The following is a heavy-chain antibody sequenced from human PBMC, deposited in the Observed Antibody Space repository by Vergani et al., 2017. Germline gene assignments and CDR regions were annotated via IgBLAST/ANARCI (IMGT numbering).Heavy chain of an antibody. CDR2: INPNSGGT. J-gene: IGHJ4*02. Sequence: QVQLVQSGAEVKKPGASVKVSCKASGYTFTGYYMHWVRQAPGQGLEWMGWINPNSGGTNYAQKFQGRVTMTRDTSISTAYMELSRLRSDDTAVYYCARADTYYYGSGSFYGLDYWGQGTLVTVSS. CDR1: GYTFTGYY. V-gene: IGHV1-2*02. CDR3: ARADTYYYGSGSFYGLDY. D-gene: IGHD3-10*01.